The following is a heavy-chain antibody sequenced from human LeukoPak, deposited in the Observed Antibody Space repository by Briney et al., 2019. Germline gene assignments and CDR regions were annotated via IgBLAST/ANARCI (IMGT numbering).Heavy chain of an antibody. D-gene: IGHD3-10*01. CDR2: IYHSGST. CDR3: ARAKYYYGSGSPFDP. CDR1: GGSISSGGYS. Sequence: SQTLSLTCAVSGGSISSGGYSWSWIRQPPGKGLEWIGYIYHSGSTYYNPSLKSRVTISVDSSKNQFSLKLSSVTAADTAVYYCARAKYYYGSGSPFDPWGQGTLVTVSS. J-gene: IGHJ5*02. V-gene: IGHV4-30-2*01.